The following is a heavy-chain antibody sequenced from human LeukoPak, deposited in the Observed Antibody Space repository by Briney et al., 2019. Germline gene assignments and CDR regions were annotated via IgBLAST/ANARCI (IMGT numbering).Heavy chain of an antibody. Sequence: GASLRLFCLASGFTFSTSNMNWVRQAPGKGLEWLSFISIGSEIIYYADSVKGRVTVSRDNDKKSLYLQMNSLRDVDTAVYSCARNPAGIGDYLGQGTLVTVSS. CDR1: GFTFSTSN. V-gene: IGHV3-48*02. CDR2: ISIGSEII. CDR3: ARNPAGIGDY. J-gene: IGHJ4*02. D-gene: IGHD1-1*01.